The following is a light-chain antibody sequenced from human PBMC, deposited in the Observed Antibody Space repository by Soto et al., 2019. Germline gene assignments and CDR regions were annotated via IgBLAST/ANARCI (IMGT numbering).Light chain of an antibody. CDR3: AAWDDSLTGPV. CDR2: NSN. CDR1: RSDIGSNF. Sequence: QSVLSQPPSASGTPGQTVIISCSGSRSDIGSNFVNWYQHLPGTAPKLLIYNSNQRPSGVPDRFSGSKSGTSASLAISGLQSEDEADYYCAAWDDSLTGPVFGTGTKGTV. J-gene: IGLJ1*01. V-gene: IGLV1-44*01.